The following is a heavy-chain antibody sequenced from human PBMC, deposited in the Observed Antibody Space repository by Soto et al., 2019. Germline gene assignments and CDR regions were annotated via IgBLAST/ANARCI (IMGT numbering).Heavy chain of an antibody. J-gene: IGHJ6*04. CDR3: AKDQAGYCSGGSCYHSGMDV. D-gene: IGHD2-15*01. V-gene: IGHV3-30*18. CDR1: GFAFSSHG. Sequence: QVQLVESGGGVVQPGRSLRLSCAASGFAFSSHGIHWVRQAPGKGLEWVAFISYDGSNDYYVASVKGRFTISRDNSKNTLYLQMNSLRAEDTAVYYCAKDQAGYCSGGSCYHSGMDVWGKGTTVTVSS. CDR2: ISYDGSND.